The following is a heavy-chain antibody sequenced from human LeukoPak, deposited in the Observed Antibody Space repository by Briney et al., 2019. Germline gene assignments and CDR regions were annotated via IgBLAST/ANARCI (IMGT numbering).Heavy chain of an antibody. Sequence: SETLSLTCAVYGGSFSGYYWSWTRQPPGKGLEWIGEINHSGSTNYNPSLKSRVTISVDTSKNQFSLKLSSVTAADTAVYYCARVPKITTVRGVVFDYWGQGTLVTVSS. CDR2: INHSGST. CDR1: GGSFSGYY. J-gene: IGHJ4*02. V-gene: IGHV4-34*01. D-gene: IGHD3-10*01. CDR3: ARVPKITTVRGVVFDY.